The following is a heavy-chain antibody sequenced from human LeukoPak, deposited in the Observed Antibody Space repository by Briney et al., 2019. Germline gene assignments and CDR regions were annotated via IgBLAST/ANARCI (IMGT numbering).Heavy chain of an antibody. V-gene: IGHV1-2*02. Sequence: ASVRVSCKASGYTFSGFTGYYIHWVRQAPGQGLEWMGWLNPNSGCTNSAQKFQGRVTMTRDTSISTAYMELSRLGSDDTAVYYCARGGESKEAVVLKGWFDPWGQGTLVTVSS. D-gene: IGHD6-19*01. J-gene: IGHJ5*02. CDR3: ARGGESKEAVVLKGWFDP. CDR2: LNPNSGCT. CDR1: GYTFSGFTGYY.